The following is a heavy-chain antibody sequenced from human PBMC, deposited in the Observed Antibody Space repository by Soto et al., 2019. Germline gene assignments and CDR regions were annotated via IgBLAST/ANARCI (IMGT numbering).Heavy chain of an antibody. V-gene: IGHV5-51*01. J-gene: IGHJ6*02. CDR3: AILTVGMDV. Sequence: LNISCKGSGYRFTNDWIAWVRQMPGKGLEWMGIIYPGDSDTRYSPSFQGQVTISADKSISTAYLQWSSLKASDSAMYYCAILTVGMDVWGQGTTVTVSS. CDR1: GYRFTNDW. CDR2: IYPGDSDT. D-gene: IGHD4-17*01.